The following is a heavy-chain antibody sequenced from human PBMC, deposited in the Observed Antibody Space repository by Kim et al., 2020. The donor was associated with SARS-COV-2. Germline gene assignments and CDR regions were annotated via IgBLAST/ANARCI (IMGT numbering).Heavy chain of an antibody. CDR2: INHSGST. CDR3: ARAAIVVVPGALGLRLYYYYCRYI. CDR1: GGSFSGYY. D-gene: IGHD2-2*01. Sequence: SETLSLTCAVYGGSFSGYYWCWICQRPGKGLEWVGEINHSGSTNYKPSLKSRGTISVDTSKNQFSLKLSSVTAADRAVYYCARAAIVVVPGALGLRLYYYYCRYIWGKGTTFTASS. V-gene: IGHV4-34*01. J-gene: IGHJ6*03.